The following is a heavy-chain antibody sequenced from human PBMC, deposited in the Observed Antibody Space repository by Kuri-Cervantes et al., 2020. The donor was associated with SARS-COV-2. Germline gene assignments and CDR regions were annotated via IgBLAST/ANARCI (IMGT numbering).Heavy chain of an antibody. V-gene: IGHV3-7*03. J-gene: IGHJ5*02. D-gene: IGHD3-22*01. CDR2: IKQDGSEK. CDR1: GFTFSSYW. Sequence: GGSLRLSCAASGFTFSSYWMSWVRQAPGKGLEWVANIKQDGSEKYYVDSVKGRFTISRDNAKNSLYLQMNSLRAEDTAVYYCARVHRYYYDSSGYYYSKWFDPWGQGTLVTVSS. CDR3: ARVHRYYYDSSGYYYSKWFDP.